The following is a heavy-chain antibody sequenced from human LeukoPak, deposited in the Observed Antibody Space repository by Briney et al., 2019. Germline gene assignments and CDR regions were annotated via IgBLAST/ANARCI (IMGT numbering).Heavy chain of an antibody. CDR3: ARHPYWREGAFDI. CDR1: GGSFSGYY. J-gene: IGHJ3*02. CDR2: INHSGST. D-gene: IGHD2-15*01. V-gene: IGHV4-34*01. Sequence: PSETLSLTCAVYGGSFSGYYWSWIRQPPGKGLEWIGEINHSGSTNYNPSLKSRVTISVDTSKNQFSLKLSSVTAADTAVYYCARHPYWREGAFDIWGQGTMVTVSS.